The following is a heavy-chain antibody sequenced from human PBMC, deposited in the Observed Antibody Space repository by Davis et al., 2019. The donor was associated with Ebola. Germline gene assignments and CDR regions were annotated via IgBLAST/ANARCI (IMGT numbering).Heavy chain of an antibody. D-gene: IGHD6-6*01. CDR1: GFTFSGSA. CDR2: IRSKASSYAT. CDR3: TIPIKYSSSTPEFDY. V-gene: IGHV3-73*01. Sequence: GESLKISCAASGFTFSGSAMHWVRQASGKGLEWVGRIRSKASSYATAYAASVKGRFTISRDDSKNTAYLQMNSLKTEDTAVYYCTIPIKYSSSTPEFDYWGQGTLVTVSS. J-gene: IGHJ4*02.